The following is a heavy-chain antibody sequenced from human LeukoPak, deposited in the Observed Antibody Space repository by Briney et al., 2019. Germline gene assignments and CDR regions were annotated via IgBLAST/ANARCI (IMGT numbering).Heavy chain of an antibody. CDR3: ARDGQPYYYYDSSGYLGY. CDR1: GFTFSSYA. Sequence: GGSLRLSCAASGFTFSSYAMSWVRQAPGKGLEWVSAISGSGGSTYYADSVKGRFTISRDNAKNSLYLQMNSLRAEDTAVYYCARDGQPYYYYDSSGYLGYWGQGTLVTVSS. V-gene: IGHV3-23*01. D-gene: IGHD3-22*01. CDR2: ISGSGGST. J-gene: IGHJ4*02.